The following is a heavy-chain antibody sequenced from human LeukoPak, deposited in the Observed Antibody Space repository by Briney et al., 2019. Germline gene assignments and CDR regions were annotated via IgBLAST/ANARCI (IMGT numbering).Heavy chain of an antibody. D-gene: IGHD6-19*01. CDR1: GFTFSSYS. CDR2: ISSSSSTI. V-gene: IGHV3-48*01. Sequence: GGSLRLSCAASGFTFSSYSMNWVRQAPGKGLEWVSYISSSSSTIYYADSVKGRFTISRDNAKNSLYLQMNSLRAEDTAVYYCASPYSSGEDYWGQGTLVTVSS. CDR3: ASPYSSGEDY. J-gene: IGHJ4*02.